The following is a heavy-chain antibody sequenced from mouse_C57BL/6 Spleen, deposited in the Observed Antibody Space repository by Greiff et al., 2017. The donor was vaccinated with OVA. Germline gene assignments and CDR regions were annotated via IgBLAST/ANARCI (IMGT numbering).Heavy chain of an antibody. V-gene: IGHV5-6*01. D-gene: IGHD1-1*01. CDR3: ARHGDYYGSSYWYFDV. J-gene: IGHJ1*03. CDR1: GFTFSSYG. Sequence: EVKLQESGGDLVKPGGSLKLSCAASGFTFSSYGMSWVRQTPDKRLEWVATISSGGSYTYYPDSVKGRFTISRDNAKNTLYLQMSSLKSEDTAMYYCARHGDYYGSSYWYFDVGGTGTTVTVSS. CDR2: ISSGGSYT.